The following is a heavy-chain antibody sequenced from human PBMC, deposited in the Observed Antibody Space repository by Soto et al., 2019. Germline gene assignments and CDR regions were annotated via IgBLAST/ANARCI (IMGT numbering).Heavy chain of an antibody. CDR3: AKDRGSSYPRDWIDP. D-gene: IGHD6-13*01. CDR2: ITGSGATT. V-gene: IGHV3-23*01. Sequence: GGSLRLSCAASGFTFSSYAMSWVRQAPGKGLEWVSSITGSGATTYYADSVKGRFTISRDNSKNMLYLQVNSLRAEDTAVYYCAKDRGSSYPRDWIDPWGQGTLVTVSS. CDR1: GFTFSSYA. J-gene: IGHJ5*02.